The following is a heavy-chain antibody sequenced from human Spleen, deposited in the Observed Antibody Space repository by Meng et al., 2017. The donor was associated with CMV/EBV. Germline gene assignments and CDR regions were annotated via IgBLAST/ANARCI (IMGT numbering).Heavy chain of an antibody. D-gene: IGHD3-3*01. V-gene: IGHV3-33*06. J-gene: IGHJ6*02. CDR3: AKGPIFGVVISSLGYYYGMDV. CDR2: IWYDGSNK. CDR1: GFTFSSYG. Sequence: GESLKISCAASGFTFSSYGMHWVRQAPGKGLEWVAVIWYDGSNKYYADSVKGRFTISRDNSKNTLYLQMNSLRAEDTAVYYCAKGPIFGVVISSLGYYYGMDVWGQGTTVTVSS.